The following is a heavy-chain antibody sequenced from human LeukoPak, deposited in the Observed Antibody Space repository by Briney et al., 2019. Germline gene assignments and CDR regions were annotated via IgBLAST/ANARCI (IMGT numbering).Heavy chain of an antibody. J-gene: IGHJ4*02. Sequence: ASVKVSCKASGYTFTDYYLHWVRQAPGQGLEWMGSINPNSGATNYAREFQGRVTMTRDTSITTAYMELSRLTSDDTAVYYCARGNQQLVDYWGQGTLVTVSS. CDR2: INPNSGAT. CDR1: GYTFTDYY. V-gene: IGHV1-2*02. D-gene: IGHD6-13*01. CDR3: ARGNQQLVDY.